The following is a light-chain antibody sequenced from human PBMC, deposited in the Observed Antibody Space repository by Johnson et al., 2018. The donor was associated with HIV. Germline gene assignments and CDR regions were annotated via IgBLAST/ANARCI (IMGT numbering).Light chain of an antibody. CDR1: SSNIGNNF. J-gene: IGLJ1*01. CDR2: ENN. V-gene: IGLV1-51*02. CDR3: GTCDSSLTASYV. Sequence: QSVLTQPPSVSAAPGQKVTISCSGSSSNIGNNFVSWYQQLPGTAPKLLIYENNKRPSGIPDRFSGSKSGTSATLCITGLQTGDEADYYCGTCDSSLTASYVFGTGTKVTVL.